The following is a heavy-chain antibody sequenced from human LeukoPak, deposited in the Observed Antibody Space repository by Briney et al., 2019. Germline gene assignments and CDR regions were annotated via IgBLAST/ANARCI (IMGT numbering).Heavy chain of an antibody. D-gene: IGHD3-9*01. CDR1: GGTITRYY. CDR2: IYYSGST. V-gene: IGHV4-59*01. J-gene: IGHJ4*02. Sequence: PSETLSLTSAVSGGTITRYYWSCIRQPPGKGLEWIGYIYYSGSTNYNPSLKSRVNISLDTSKNQFSLKLSSVTAADTAVYYCATLTGSERGTYLFDFWGQGTLVTVSS. CDR3: ATLTGSERGTYLFDF.